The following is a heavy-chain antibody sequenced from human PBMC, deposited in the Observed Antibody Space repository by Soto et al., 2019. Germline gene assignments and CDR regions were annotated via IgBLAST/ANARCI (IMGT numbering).Heavy chain of an antibody. CDR3: ARDRGYPDSFDI. CDR2: INSDGSTI. CDR1: GFNFGPFW. D-gene: IGHD3-10*01. J-gene: IGHJ3*02. V-gene: IGHV3-74*01. Sequence: EAPLVESGGGLVQPGGSLRLSCAASGFNFGPFWMHWVRQASGKGLVWVSHINSDGSTIVYADSVKGRFTISRDNAKNTLYLQMNSLRVEDTAVYYCARDRGYPDSFDIWGHGTMVTVSS.